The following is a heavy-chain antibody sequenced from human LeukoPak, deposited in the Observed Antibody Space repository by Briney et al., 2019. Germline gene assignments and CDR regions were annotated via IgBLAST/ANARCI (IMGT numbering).Heavy chain of an antibody. V-gene: IGHV4-59*08. CDR3: ARITHSSGRDYFDF. Sequence: SETLSLTCTVSGGSISSYYWSWIRQPPGKGLEWIGYIYYSGSTNYNPSLKSRVTISVDTSKNQFSLKLRSVTAADTAVYYCARITHSSGRDYFDFWGQGTLVTVSS. D-gene: IGHD6-19*01. J-gene: IGHJ4*02. CDR2: IYYSGST. CDR1: GGSISSYY.